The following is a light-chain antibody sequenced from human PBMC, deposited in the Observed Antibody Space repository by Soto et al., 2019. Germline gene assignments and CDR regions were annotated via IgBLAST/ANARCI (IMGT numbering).Light chain of an antibody. J-gene: IGLJ3*02. CDR3: GTWDSSLSLWV. Sequence: QSVLTQPPSVYAAPGQKVTISCSGSSSNIGNNYVSWYQQLPGTAPKLLIYDTNKRPSGIPDRFSGSKSGTSATLGITGLQTGDEADYYCGTWDSSLSLWVFGGGTKLTVL. CDR2: DTN. V-gene: IGLV1-51*01. CDR1: SSNIGNNY.